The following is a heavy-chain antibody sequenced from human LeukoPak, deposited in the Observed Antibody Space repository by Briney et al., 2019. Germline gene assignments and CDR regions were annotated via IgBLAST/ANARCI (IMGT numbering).Heavy chain of an antibody. CDR2: IYYSGST. D-gene: IGHD3-16*02. Sequence: ASETLSLTCTVSGGSISSYYWSWIRQPPGKGLEWIGYIYYSGSTNYNPSLKSRVTISVDTSKNQFSLKLSSVTAADTAVYYCASTRYYDYVWGNYRPLYYFDYWGQGTLVTVSS. J-gene: IGHJ4*02. V-gene: IGHV4-59*01. CDR1: GGSISSYY. CDR3: ASTRYYDYVWGNYRPLYYFDY.